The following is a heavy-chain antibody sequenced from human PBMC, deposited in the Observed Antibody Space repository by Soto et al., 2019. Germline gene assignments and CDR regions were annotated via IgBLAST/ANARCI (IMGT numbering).Heavy chain of an antibody. D-gene: IGHD3-10*01. V-gene: IGHV3-23*01. CDR3: AKDRWAGGNSAFYFGC. J-gene: IGHJ6*02. CDR2: ISATGGGT. CDR1: GFKFSNYA. Sequence: GESLKISCAASGFKFSNYAMSWVRQAPGKGLEWVSLISATGGGTYYADSVKGRFTISRDNSHNTLYLQVHSLTSEDTAVYYCAKDRWAGGNSAFYFGCWGQGAKVTVAS.